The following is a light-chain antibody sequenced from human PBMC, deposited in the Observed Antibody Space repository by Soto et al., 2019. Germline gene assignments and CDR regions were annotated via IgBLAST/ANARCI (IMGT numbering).Light chain of an antibody. CDR3: QQYDSSPIT. J-gene: IGKJ5*01. V-gene: IGKV3-20*01. Sequence: EIVLTQSPGTLSLSPGERATLSCRASQSVSSSYLAWYQQKPGQAPRLLIYGASSRATGIPDRFSGSGSGTYFTLTISRLEAEDFAVYYCQQYDSSPITFGQGTRLEIK. CDR2: GAS. CDR1: QSVSSSY.